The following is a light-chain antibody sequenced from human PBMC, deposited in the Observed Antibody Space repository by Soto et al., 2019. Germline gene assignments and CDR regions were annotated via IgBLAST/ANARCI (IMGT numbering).Light chain of an antibody. Sequence: EIVLTQSPGTLSLSPGERATLSCRASQSVGRNFLAWYQQKPGQAPRLLIHGASSRATGIPDRFSGSGSGTDFMLTISRLEPEDFPVYYCQQYASSPLTFGGGTKVE. J-gene: IGKJ4*01. CDR1: QSVGRNF. CDR3: QQYASSPLT. V-gene: IGKV3-20*01. CDR2: GAS.